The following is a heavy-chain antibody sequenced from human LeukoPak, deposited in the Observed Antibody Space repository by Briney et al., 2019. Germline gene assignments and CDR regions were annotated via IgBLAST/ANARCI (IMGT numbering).Heavy chain of an antibody. Sequence: GGSLRLSCAASGFTFSSYDMHWVRLATGKGLEWVSAIGTAGDPYYPGSVKGRFTISRENAKNSLYLQMNSLRAGDTAVYYCARAAYYGSGSYVSYYFDYWGQGTLVTVSS. CDR1: GFTFSSYD. CDR2: IGTAGDP. J-gene: IGHJ4*02. CDR3: ARAAYYGSGSYVSYYFDY. V-gene: IGHV3-13*05. D-gene: IGHD3-10*01.